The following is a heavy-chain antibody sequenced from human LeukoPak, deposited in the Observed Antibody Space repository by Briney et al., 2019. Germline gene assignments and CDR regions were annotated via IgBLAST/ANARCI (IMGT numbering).Heavy chain of an antibody. Sequence: GGSLRLSCAASGVTFSDYYMSWIRQAPGKGLEWVSYISSSGSTIYYADSVKGRFTISRDNAKNSLYLQMNSLRAEDTAVYYCARAGFDEQWLVLPDYWGQGTLVTVSS. CDR3: ARAGFDEQWLVLPDY. D-gene: IGHD6-19*01. CDR1: GVTFSDYY. V-gene: IGHV3-11*04. CDR2: ISSSGSTI. J-gene: IGHJ4*02.